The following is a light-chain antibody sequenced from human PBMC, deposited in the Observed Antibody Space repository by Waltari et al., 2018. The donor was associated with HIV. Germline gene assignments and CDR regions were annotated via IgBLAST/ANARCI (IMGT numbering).Light chain of an antibody. CDR2: SNN. Sequence: QSVLTQPPSASGTPGQRVTISCSGSSSTLGRNTLNWYQQLPGTAPKLLIYSNNQRPSGVPDRFSGSKSGTSASLAISGLQSEDEADYYCAAWDDSLNGPVFGGGTKLTVL. V-gene: IGLV1-44*01. CDR3: AAWDDSLNGPV. CDR1: SSTLGRNT. J-gene: IGLJ2*01.